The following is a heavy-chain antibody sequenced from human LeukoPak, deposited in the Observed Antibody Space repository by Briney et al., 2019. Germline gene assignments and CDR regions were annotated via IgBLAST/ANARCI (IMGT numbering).Heavy chain of an antibody. J-gene: IGHJ4*02. CDR3: AMEMYDSSGMDY. CDR2: ISSSSSHI. CDR1: GFSFSSYR. V-gene: IGHV3-21*06. D-gene: IGHD3-22*01. Sequence: GGSLRLSCAASGFSFSSYRMNWVRQAPGKGLEWVSCISSSSSHIYYADSLKGRFTISRDNAENSLHLQINSLKVEDTAVYYCAMEMYDSSGMDYWGQGTMVTVSS.